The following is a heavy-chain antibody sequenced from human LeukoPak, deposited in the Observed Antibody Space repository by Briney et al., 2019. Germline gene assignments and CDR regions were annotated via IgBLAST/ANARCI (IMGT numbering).Heavy chain of an antibody. D-gene: IGHD6-6*01. CDR3: ARDLAARPGWFDP. Sequence: ASVKVSCKASGGTFSSYAISWVRQAPGQGLEWMGAIIPIFGTANYAQKFQGRVTITADESTSTAYMELSSLRSEDTAVYYCARDLAARPGWFDPWGQGTLVTVSS. V-gene: IGHV1-69*01. CDR2: IIPIFGTA. CDR1: GGTFSSYA. J-gene: IGHJ5*02.